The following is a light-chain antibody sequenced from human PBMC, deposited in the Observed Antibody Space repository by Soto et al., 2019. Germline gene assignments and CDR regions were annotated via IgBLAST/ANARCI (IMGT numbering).Light chain of an antibody. Sequence: DIQMTQSPSSLSASVGDRVTITCRTSQSISNYLNWYQHKPGKAPNLLIYSASILHSGVPSRFSGSGSGTDFTLTISRLQPEDFATYYWQPSANMLTYTFGQGTKLEI. V-gene: IGKV1-39*01. CDR1: QSISNY. CDR3: QPSANMLTYT. CDR2: SAS. J-gene: IGKJ2*01.